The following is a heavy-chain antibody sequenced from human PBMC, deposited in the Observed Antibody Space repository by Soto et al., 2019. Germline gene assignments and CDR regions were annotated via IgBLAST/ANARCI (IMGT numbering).Heavy chain of an antibody. J-gene: IGHJ4*02. Sequence: GGSLRLSCAASGFTFSSYGMHWVRQAPGKGLEWVAVIWYDGSNKYYADSVKGRFTISRDNSKNTLYLQMNSLRAEDTAVYYCARDPRSWEFGIAVAGGFDYWGQGTLVTVSS. CDR3: ARDPRSWEFGIAVAGGFDY. V-gene: IGHV3-33*01. D-gene: IGHD6-19*01. CDR1: GFTFSSYG. CDR2: IWYDGSNK.